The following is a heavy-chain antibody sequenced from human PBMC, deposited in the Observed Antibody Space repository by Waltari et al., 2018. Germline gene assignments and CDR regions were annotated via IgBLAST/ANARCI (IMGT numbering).Heavy chain of an antibody. V-gene: IGHV3-30*18. D-gene: IGHD6-19*01. Sequence: QVQLVESGGGVVQPGRSLRLSCAASGFTFSSYGMPWVRQAPGKGLEWVAVISYDVSNKYYADSVKGRFTISRDNSKNTLYLQMNSLRGEDTAVYYCAKDRRQWLDNYFDYWGQGTLVTVSS. J-gene: IGHJ4*02. CDR3: AKDRRQWLDNYFDY. CDR2: ISYDVSNK. CDR1: GFTFSSYG.